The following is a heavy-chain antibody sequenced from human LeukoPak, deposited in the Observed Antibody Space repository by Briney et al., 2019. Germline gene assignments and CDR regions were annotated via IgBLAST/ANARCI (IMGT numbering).Heavy chain of an antibody. D-gene: IGHD4-17*01. J-gene: IGHJ4*02. V-gene: IGHV5-51*01. CDR2: IYPGDSDT. CDR1: GFSFTSYW. CDR3: ARPSNYGDYGY. Sequence: GGSLKISCKGSGFSFTSYWIGWVRQVPGKGLEWMGIIYPGDSDTRYSPSFQGQVTISADKSISTAYLQWSSLKASDTAMYYCARPSNYGDYGYWGQGTLVTVSS.